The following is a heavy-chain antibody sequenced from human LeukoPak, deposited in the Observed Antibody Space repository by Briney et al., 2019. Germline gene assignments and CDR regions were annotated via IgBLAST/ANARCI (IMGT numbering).Heavy chain of an antibody. J-gene: IGHJ4*02. Sequence: SETLSLTCTVSGGSISSYYWSWIRQPPGKGLEWIGYIYYSGSTNYNPSLKSRVTISVDTSKNQFSLKLSSVTAADTAVCYCARFGVDSSSWYYFDYWGQGTLVTVSS. CDR2: IYYSGST. CDR1: GGSISSYY. V-gene: IGHV4-59*01. D-gene: IGHD6-13*01. CDR3: ARFGVDSSSWYYFDY.